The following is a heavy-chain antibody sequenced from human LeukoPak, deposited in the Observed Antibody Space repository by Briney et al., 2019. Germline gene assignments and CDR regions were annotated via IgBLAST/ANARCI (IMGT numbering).Heavy chain of an antibody. D-gene: IGHD1-26*01. CDR3: ASLKVGATFEYYMDV. V-gene: IGHV4-34*01. CDR2: IYHSGST. Sequence: SETLSLTCDVYGGSFSGYYWSWIRQPPGKGLEWIGEIYHSGSTNYNPSLKSRVTISVDKSKNQFSLKLSSVTGADTAVYYCASLKVGATFEYYMDVWGKGTTVTVSS. J-gene: IGHJ6*03. CDR1: GGSFSGYY.